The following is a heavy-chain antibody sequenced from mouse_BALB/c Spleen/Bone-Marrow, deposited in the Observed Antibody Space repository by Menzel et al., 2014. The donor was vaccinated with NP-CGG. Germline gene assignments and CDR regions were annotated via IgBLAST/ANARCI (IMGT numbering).Heavy chain of an antibody. V-gene: IGHV5-17*02. CDR3: ARSGSSSGYFDY. CDR2: ISSGSSTI. CDR1: GFTFSSFG. D-gene: IGHD1-1*01. Sequence: DVQLVESGGGLVQPGGSRKLSCAASGFTFSSFGMHWVRQAPEKGLEWVAYISSGSSTIYYADTVMGRFTISRDNPKNXLFLQMTSLRSEDTAMYYCARSGSSSGYFDYWGQGTTLTVSS. J-gene: IGHJ2*01.